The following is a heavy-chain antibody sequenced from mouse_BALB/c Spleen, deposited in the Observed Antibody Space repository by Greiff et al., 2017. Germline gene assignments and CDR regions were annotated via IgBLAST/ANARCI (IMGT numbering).Heavy chain of an antibody. CDR2: IDPENGDT. J-gene: IGHJ2*01. Sequence: EVQLQQSGAELVRSGASVKLSCTASGFNIKDYYMHWVKQRPEQGLEWIGWIDPENGDTEYAPKFQGKATMTADTSSNTAYLPLSSLTSEDTAVYYCSRGYGRPRGYWGQRTTLTVPS. V-gene: IGHV14-4*02. CDR3: SRGYGRPRGY. D-gene: IGHD1-1*01. CDR1: GFNIKDYY.